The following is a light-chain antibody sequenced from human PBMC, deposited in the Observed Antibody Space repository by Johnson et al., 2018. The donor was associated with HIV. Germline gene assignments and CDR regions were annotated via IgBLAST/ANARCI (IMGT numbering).Light chain of an antibody. CDR3: GTWDKSLNTGAV. CDR1: SSNIGNNY. CDR2: ENN. V-gene: IGLV1-51*01. J-gene: IGLJ1*01. Sequence: QSVLTQPPSPPGQKVTISCSGSSSNIGNNYVSWYQQLPGTAPKLLIYENNKRPSGIPDRFSGSKSGTSATLGIAGLQTGDEADYYCGTWDKSLNTGAVFGTGTKVTVL.